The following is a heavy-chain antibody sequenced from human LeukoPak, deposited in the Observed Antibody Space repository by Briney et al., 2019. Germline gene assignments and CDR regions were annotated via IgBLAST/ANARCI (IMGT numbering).Heavy chain of an antibody. CDR2: INHGGSA. CDR1: GGSFSNYY. J-gene: IGHJ6*02. CDR3: ARAPVNGGMLPPSARARSGNLYYYALDV. V-gene: IGHV4-34*01. Sequence: PSETLSLTCAVHGGSFSNYYWTWIRQPPGKGREWIGEINHGGSANYSPSLKSGVTMSLDTSNTHFSLRLNSVTAADTAVYFCARAPVNGGMLPPSARARSGNLYYYALDVWGQGTTVTVSS. D-gene: IGHD3-16*01.